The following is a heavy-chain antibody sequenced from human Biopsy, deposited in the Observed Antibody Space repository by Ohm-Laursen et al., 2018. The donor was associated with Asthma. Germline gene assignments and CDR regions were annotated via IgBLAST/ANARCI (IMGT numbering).Heavy chain of an antibody. CDR1: GFTFRSYD. CDR3: AREGREGEGQDFDF. V-gene: IGHV3-30-3*01. Sequence: SLRLSCAASGFTFRSYDMHWVRQAPGKGLEWVAVGGSYYDGGLKYYADSVNGRFTVSRDDSKNTLYLQMNSLRPDDTAGYYWAREGREGEGQDFDFWGQGTLVTVSS. CDR2: GGSYYDGGLK. J-gene: IGHJ4*02. D-gene: IGHD3-16*01.